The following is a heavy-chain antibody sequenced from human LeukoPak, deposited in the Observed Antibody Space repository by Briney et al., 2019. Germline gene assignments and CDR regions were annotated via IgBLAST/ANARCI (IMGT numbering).Heavy chain of an antibody. CDR2: INYSGSN. V-gene: IGHV4-34*01. D-gene: IGHD2-2*01. CDR3: VRAIVVPAARPYHFDY. CDR1: GWIFSDYY. J-gene: IGHJ4*02. Sequence: SETLSLTCGVYGWIFSDYYWHWIRQPPGKGLDGVGVINYSGSNNYNPPLKSRGTISVDPSKNQLSLMLTSVTAADTAVDYCVRAIVVPAARPYHFDYWGQGTLVTVSS.